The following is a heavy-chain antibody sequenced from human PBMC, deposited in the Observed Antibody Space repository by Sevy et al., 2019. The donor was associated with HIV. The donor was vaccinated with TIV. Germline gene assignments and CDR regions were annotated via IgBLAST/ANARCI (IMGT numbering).Heavy chain of an antibody. J-gene: IGHJ4*02. CDR1: GNTLTQLS. D-gene: IGHD3-22*01. CDR2: FDPEDDER. CDR3: ATTKDYYENSGDPFDY. Sequence: ASVKVSCKVSGNTLTQLSMHWVRQVPGKGLEWMGSFDPEDDERIYAQKFQVRVTMTEDTSTDTAYMELSSLKSEDTAVYYCATTKDYYENSGDPFDYWGQVTLVTVSS. V-gene: IGHV1-24*01.